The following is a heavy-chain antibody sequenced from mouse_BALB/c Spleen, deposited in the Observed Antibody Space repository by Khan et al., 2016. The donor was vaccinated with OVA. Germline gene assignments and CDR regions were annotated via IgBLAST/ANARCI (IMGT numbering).Heavy chain of an antibody. J-gene: IGHJ2*01. CDR3: ARIHRSDLDN. V-gene: IGHV1-20*02. CDR2: INPHIGET. CDR1: GYSFTGYF. D-gene: IGHD1-1*01. Sequence: MQLEESGPELVKPGASVKISCKASGYSFTGYFMNWVMQSHGKSLEWIGRINPHIGETFYNQKFKGKATLTVDESSSTAHMELRSLASEGSAVYYCARIHRSDLDNWGQGNTVTVDS.